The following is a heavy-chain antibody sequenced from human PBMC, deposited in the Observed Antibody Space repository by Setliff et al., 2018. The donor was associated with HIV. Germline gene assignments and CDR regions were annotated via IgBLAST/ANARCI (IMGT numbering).Heavy chain of an antibody. V-gene: IGHV1-69*13. D-gene: IGHD4-17*01. J-gene: IGHJ4*02. Sequence: SVKVSCKASGSTFNNYGVNWVRQAPGQGLEWMGGIIPVFGTSNYARKFQGRLAITADESTGTAYMDMSSLTSEDTAMYYCARSRSPYGEKYYFDSWGQGTLVTVSS. CDR3: ARSRSPYGEKYYFDS. CDR1: GSTFNNYG. CDR2: IIPVFGTS.